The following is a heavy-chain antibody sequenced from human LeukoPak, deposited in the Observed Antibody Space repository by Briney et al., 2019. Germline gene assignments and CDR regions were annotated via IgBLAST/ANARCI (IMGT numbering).Heavy chain of an antibody. V-gene: IGHV4-59*01. CDR1: GGSISSYY. CDR2: IYYSGST. CDR3: ARAGGSWFPTIDY. D-gene: IGHD6-13*01. J-gene: IGHJ4*02. Sequence: SETLSLTCTVSGGSISSYYWSWIRQPPGKGLEWIGYIYYSGSTNYNPSLKSRVTISVDTSKNQFSLKLSTVTAADTAVYYCARAGGSWFPTIDYWGQGTLVTVSS.